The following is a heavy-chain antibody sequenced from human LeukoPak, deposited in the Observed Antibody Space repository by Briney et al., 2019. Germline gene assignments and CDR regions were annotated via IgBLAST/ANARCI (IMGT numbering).Heavy chain of an antibody. J-gene: IGHJ4*02. CDR1: AGSFSGYY. CDR2: INHSGGT. V-gene: IGHV4-34*01. CDR3: ARDGSPSCSGSSCYSIDF. Sequence: SETLSLTCAVYAGSFSGYYWSWIRQPPGKGLEWIGEINHSGGTNCNPSLKRRVTISVDTSKNQFSLSLTSVTAADTAVYYCARDGSPSCSGSSCYSIDFWGQGTLVTVSS. D-gene: IGHD2-15*01.